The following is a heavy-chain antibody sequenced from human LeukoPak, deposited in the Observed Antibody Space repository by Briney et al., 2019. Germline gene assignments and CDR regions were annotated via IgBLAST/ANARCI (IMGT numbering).Heavy chain of an antibody. Sequence: GGSLRLSCAASGFTFSNAWMSWVRQAPGKGLEWVGRIKSKTDGGTTDYAAPVKGSFTISRDDSKNTLYLQMNSLKTEDTAVYYCTPLGGYSYGYVAYWGQGTLVTVSS. J-gene: IGHJ4*02. CDR2: IKSKTDGGTT. V-gene: IGHV3-15*01. CDR3: TPLGGYSYGYVAY. D-gene: IGHD5-18*01. CDR1: GFTFSNAW.